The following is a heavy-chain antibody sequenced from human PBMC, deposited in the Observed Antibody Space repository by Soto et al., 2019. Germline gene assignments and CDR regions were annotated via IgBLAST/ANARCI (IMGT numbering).Heavy chain of an antibody. CDR2: ISGSGGST. Sequence: GGSLRLSCAASGFTFSSYAMSWVRQAPGKGLEWVSAISGSGGSTYYADSVKGRFTISRDNSKNTLYLQMNSLRAEDTAVYHCAKLVVETTIFGVVSPFDYWGQGTLVTVSS. J-gene: IGHJ4*02. CDR1: GFTFSSYA. V-gene: IGHV3-23*01. D-gene: IGHD3-3*01. CDR3: AKLVVETTIFGVVSPFDY.